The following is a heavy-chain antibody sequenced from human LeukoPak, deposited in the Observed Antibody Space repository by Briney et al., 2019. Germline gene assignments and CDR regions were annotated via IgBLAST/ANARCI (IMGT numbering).Heavy chain of an antibody. D-gene: IGHD3-22*01. Sequence: GGSLRLSCAASGFTVSSNYMSWVRQAPGKGLEWVSVIYSGGSTYYADSVKGRFTISRDNSKNTLYLQMNSLRAEDTAVYYCAREGLYYYDSSGYFDYWGQGTLVTVSS. V-gene: IGHV3-66*01. J-gene: IGHJ4*02. CDR3: AREGLYYYDSSGYFDY. CDR2: IYSGGST. CDR1: GFTVSSNY.